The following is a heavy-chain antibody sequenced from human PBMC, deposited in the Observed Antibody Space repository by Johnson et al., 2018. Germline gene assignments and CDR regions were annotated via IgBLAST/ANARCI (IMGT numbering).Heavy chain of an antibody. D-gene: IGHD5-18*01. V-gene: IGHV4-59*01. J-gene: IGHJ6*02. Sequence: QVQLQESGPGLVKPSETLSLTCTVSGGSISSYYWSWIRQPPGKGLEWIGYIYYSGSTNYNPSLKSRVTISVDTSKNPFSLKLSSVTAAETAVYSCARDASAYSYGNNYDYYGMDVWGQGTTVTVSS. CDR2: IYYSGST. CDR1: GGSISSYY. CDR3: ARDASAYSYGNNYDYYGMDV.